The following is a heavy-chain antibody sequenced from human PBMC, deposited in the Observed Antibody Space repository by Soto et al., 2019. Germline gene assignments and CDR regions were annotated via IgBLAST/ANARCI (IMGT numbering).Heavy chain of an antibody. J-gene: IGHJ6*02. CDR1: GASISSYF. V-gene: IGHV4-59*06. CDR3: ARDPQPGTSYGMDV. CDR2: IYYSGST. D-gene: IGHD1-1*01. Sequence: PSETLSLTCTVSGASISSYFWSWIRQHPGKGLEWIGYIYYSGSTYYNPSLKSRVTISVDTSKNQFSLKLSSVTAADTAVYYCARDPQPGTSYGMDVWGQGTTVTVSS.